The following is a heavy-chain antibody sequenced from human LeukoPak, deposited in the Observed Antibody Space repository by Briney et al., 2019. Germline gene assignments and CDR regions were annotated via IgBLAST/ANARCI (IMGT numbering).Heavy chain of an antibody. Sequence: ASVKVSCKASGYTFTSYGISWVRQAPGQGLEWMGWISAYNGNTNYAQMLQGRVTMTTDTSTSTAYMELRSLRSDDTAVYYCARVDIVVVPAARPDLFDYWGQGTLVTVSS. CDR3: ARVDIVVVPAARPDLFDY. V-gene: IGHV1-18*01. D-gene: IGHD2-2*03. J-gene: IGHJ4*02. CDR2: ISAYNGNT. CDR1: GYTFTSYG.